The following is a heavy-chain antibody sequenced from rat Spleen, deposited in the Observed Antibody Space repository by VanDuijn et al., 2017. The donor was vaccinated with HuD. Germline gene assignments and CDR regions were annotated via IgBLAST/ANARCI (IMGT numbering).Heavy chain of an antibody. CDR1: GFTFSTAW. V-gene: IGHV6-6*01. CDR3: AWNYGGYTPFDY. D-gene: IGHD1-11*01. Sequence: EVQVLESGGGLVQPGNSLKLSCATSGFTFSTAWMYWYRQFPEKRLEWVARIKAKSNNYATDYTESVKGRFTISRDDSKSSIYLQMNNLKEEDTAIYYCAWNYGGYTPFDYWGQGVMVTVSS. J-gene: IGHJ2*01. CDR2: IKAKSNNYAT.